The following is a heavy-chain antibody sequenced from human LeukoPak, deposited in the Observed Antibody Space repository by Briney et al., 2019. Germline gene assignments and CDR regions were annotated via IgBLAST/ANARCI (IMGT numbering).Heavy chain of an antibody. CDR2: IRYDGSNK. CDR3: AKDLRGGITMIVVVGFDY. J-gene: IGHJ4*02. V-gene: IGHV3-30*02. Sequence: GGSLRLSCAASGFTFSSYGMHWVRQAPGKGLEWVAFIRYDGSNKYHADSVKGRFTISRDNPKNTLYLQMNSLRAEDTAVYYCAKDLRGGITMIVVVGFDYWGQGTLVTVSS. D-gene: IGHD3-22*01. CDR1: GFTFSSYG.